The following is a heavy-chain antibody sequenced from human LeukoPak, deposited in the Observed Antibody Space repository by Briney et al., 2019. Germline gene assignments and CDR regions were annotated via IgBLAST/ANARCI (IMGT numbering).Heavy chain of an antibody. CDR1: GFTFSSYE. V-gene: IGHV3-7*01. Sequence: GGSLRLSCAASGFTFSSYEMNWVRQAPGKGLEGVANIKQDGSEKYYVDSVKGRFTISRDNAKNSLYLQMNSLGAEDTAVYYCARRGQRYFDWLYYYYYMDVWGKGTTVTISS. D-gene: IGHD3-9*01. J-gene: IGHJ6*03. CDR3: ARRGQRYFDWLYYYYYMDV. CDR2: IKQDGSEK.